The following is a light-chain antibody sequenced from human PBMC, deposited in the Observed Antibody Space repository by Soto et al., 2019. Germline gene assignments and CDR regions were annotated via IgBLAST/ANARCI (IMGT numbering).Light chain of an antibody. CDR2: EVN. V-gene: IGLV2-8*01. J-gene: IGLJ2*01. CDR3: SSYAGSNYVI. CDR1: SSDVGGYNY. Sequence: QSVLTQPPSASGSPGQSVTISCTGTSSDVGGYNYVSWYQQHPGKAPKLMIYEVNKRPSGVPDRFSGSKSDNTASLTVSGLRAEDEAYYYCSSYAGSNYVIFGGGTKVTVL.